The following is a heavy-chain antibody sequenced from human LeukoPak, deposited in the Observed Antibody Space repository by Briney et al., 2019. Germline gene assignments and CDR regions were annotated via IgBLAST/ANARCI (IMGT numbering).Heavy chain of an antibody. Sequence: SSETLSLTCSVSGSSISNYFWTWIRQPPGKGLEWIGYIYSSGSTYYNPSLKSRVTISVDTSKNRFSLKLSTVTAADTAVYYCARRPTGDPKFDYWGQGTLVTVSS. CDR2: IYSSGST. D-gene: IGHD7-27*01. CDR1: GSSISNYF. V-gene: IGHV4-59*08. CDR3: ARRPTGDPKFDY. J-gene: IGHJ4*02.